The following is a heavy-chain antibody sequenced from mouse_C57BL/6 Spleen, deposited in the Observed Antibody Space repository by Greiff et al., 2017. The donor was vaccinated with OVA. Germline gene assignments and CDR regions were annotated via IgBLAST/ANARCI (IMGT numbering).Heavy chain of an antibody. D-gene: IGHD2-1*01. CDR3: ARSGNWKIGDY. J-gene: IGHJ4*01. CDR1: GYSFTSYY. V-gene: IGHV1-66*01. Sequence: QVQLKQSGPELVKPGASVKISCKASGYSFTSYYIHWVKQRPGQGLEWIGWIYPGSGNTKYNEKFKGKATLTADTSSSTAYMQLSSLTSEDSAVYYCARSGNWKIGDYWGQGTSVTVSS. CDR2: IYPGSGNT.